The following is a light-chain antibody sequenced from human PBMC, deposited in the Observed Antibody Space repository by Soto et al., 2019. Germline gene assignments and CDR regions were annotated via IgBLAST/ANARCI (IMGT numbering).Light chain of an antibody. CDR1: SSNIGAGYN. CDR2: GNS. V-gene: IGLV1-40*01. Sequence: QSVLTQPPSVSGAPGQRVTISCTGSSSNIGAGYNVHWYQQLPGTAPKLLIYGNSNRPSGVPDRFSGSKSGTPASLAITGLQAEDEADYYCQSYDSRVRVVFGGGTKLTVL. J-gene: IGLJ2*01. CDR3: QSYDSRVRVV.